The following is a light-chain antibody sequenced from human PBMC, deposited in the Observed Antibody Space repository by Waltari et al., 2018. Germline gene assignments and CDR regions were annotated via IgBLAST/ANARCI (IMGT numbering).Light chain of an antibody. J-gene: IGLJ3*02. CDR2: GIN. CDR3: LLSIGGAWV. CDR1: TGTVTSGYD. V-gene: IGLV7-43*01. Sequence: QTVVTQEPSLTVSPGGTVTLTCASSTGTVTSGYDPHWFQQKPGQAPRPLISGINNKQSWTPGRISGSLLGGKAALTLSGVQPEDEADYYCLLSIGGAWVFGGGTKLTVL.